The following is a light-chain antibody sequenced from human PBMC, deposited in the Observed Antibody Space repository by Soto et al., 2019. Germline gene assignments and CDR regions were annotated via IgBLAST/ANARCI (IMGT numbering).Light chain of an antibody. CDR2: EVS. Sequence: QSALTQPASVSGSPGQSITISCTGTSSDVGSYNLVSWYQQHPGKAPKLMLYEVSKRPSGVSNRFSGSKSGNTASLTISGLQAEDEADYYCCSRVFGGGTKLTVL. CDR3: CSRV. V-gene: IGLV2-23*02. J-gene: IGLJ2*01. CDR1: SSDVGSYNL.